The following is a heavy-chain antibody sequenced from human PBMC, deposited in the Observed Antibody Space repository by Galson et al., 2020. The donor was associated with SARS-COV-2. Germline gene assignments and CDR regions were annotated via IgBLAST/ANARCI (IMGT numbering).Heavy chain of an antibody. V-gene: IGHV4-31*03. D-gene: IGHD3-16*02. Sequence: SETLSLTCTVSGGSISRGGYYWSWIRPHPGKGLAWIGYIYNSGPSHYNPSLKSRVSISIDTSENQFSLKLSSVTAADTAVYYCARDRKSMITFGGVIVDAFDLWGQGTLVTVSP. CDR3: ARDRKSMITFGGVIVDAFDL. CDR1: GGSISRGGYY. J-gene: IGHJ3*01. CDR2: IYNSGPS.